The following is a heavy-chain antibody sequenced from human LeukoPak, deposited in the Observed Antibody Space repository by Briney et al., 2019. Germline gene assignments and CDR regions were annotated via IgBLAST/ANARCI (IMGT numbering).Heavy chain of an antibody. CDR1: GFTFSSYD. CDR2: IWYDGSNK. J-gene: IGHJ3*02. D-gene: IGHD6-19*01. V-gene: IGHV3-33*01. Sequence: GRSLRLSCAASGFTFSSYDMHWVRQAPGKGLEWVAVIWYDGSNKYYADSVKGRFTISRDNSKNTLYLQMNSLRAEDTAVYYCARIGSSGWLSWSAFDIWGQGTMVTVSS. CDR3: ARIGSSGWLSWSAFDI.